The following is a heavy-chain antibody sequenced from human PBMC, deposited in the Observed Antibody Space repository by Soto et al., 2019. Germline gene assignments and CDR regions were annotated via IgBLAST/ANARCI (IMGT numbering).Heavy chain of an antibody. CDR1: GFTFSHYG. CDR3: AKLAGYYESSDYGDAFDI. D-gene: IGHD3-22*01. Sequence: GGSLRLSCAASGFTFSHYGMHLVRQAPGKGLECVSVISYDASDKYYGDSVKGRFSISRDNSKDTLYLQMNSLRAEYTAMYYCAKLAGYYESSDYGDAFDIWGQGTMVTVSS. J-gene: IGHJ3*02. CDR2: ISYDASDK. V-gene: IGHV3-30*18.